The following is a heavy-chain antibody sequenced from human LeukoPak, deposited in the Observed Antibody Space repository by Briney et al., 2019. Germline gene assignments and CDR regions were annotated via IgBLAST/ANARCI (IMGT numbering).Heavy chain of an antibody. CDR2: IYYSGST. Sequence: SETLSLTCTVSGGSISSHYWSWIRQPPGKGLEWIGYIYYSGSTNYNPTLKSRVTISVDTSKNQFSLKLSSVTAADTAVYYCARARVGYYYYMDVWGKGTTVTVSS. CDR1: GGSISSHY. J-gene: IGHJ6*03. V-gene: IGHV4-59*11. D-gene: IGHD1-26*01. CDR3: ARARVGYYYYMDV.